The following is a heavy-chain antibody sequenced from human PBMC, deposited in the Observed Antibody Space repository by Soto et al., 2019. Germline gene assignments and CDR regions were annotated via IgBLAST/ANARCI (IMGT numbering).Heavy chain of an antibody. D-gene: IGHD2-2*01. CDR3: AKMPFFEPAEGPSYYYYMDV. J-gene: IGHJ6*03. CDR2: ISYDGSNK. Sequence: GGSLRLSCAASGFTFSSYGMHWVRQAPGKGLEWVAVISYDGSNKYYADSVKGRFTISRDNSKNTLYLQMNSLRAEDTAVYYCAKMPFFEPAEGPSYYYYMDVWGKGTTVTVSS. CDR1: GFTFSSYG. V-gene: IGHV3-30*18.